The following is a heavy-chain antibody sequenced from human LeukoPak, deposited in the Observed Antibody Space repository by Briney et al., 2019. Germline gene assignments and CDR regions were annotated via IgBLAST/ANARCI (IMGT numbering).Heavy chain of an antibody. CDR1: EFTFSNYG. CDR3: AKGRGYCSGGSCYSDY. J-gene: IGHJ4*02. Sequence: GGSLRLSCVASEFTFSNYGMTWVRQAPGKGLEWVSTITGIVNSTFYADSVKGRFTITRDHYKNTLYLQMNSLRAEDTDVYYCAKGRGYCSGGSCYSDYWGQGTRVTVSS. V-gene: IGHV3-23*01. D-gene: IGHD2-15*01. CDR2: ITGIVNST.